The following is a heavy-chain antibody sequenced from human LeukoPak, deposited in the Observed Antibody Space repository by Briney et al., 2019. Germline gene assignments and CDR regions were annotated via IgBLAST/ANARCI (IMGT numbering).Heavy chain of an antibody. CDR2: ISGSGGST. V-gene: IGHV3-23*01. D-gene: IGHD6-19*01. Sequence: PGGSLRLSCAASGFTFSSYAMSWVRQAPGKGLEWVSAISGSGGSTYYADSVKGRFTISRDNSKNTLYLQMNSLRAEDTAVYYCASRVSCSSGCPISAYYYYYGMDVWGQGTTVTVSS. CDR3: ASRVSCSSGCPISAYYYYYGMDV. J-gene: IGHJ6*02. CDR1: GFTFSSYA.